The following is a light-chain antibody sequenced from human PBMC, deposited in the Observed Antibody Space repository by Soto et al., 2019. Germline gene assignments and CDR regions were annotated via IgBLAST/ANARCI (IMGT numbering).Light chain of an antibody. V-gene: IGKV3D-11*03. CDR1: QAVNTR. CDR2: LAS. J-gene: IGKJ4*01. Sequence: EIVLTQSPATLSSFPGDRVTLSCRASQAVNTRLAWYQHRPGQAPRLLIYLASNRAAGVPARFSGSGSGTDFTLTISSLQPEDVATYYGQQYERYPPSFGGGTKLDI. CDR3: QQYERYPPS.